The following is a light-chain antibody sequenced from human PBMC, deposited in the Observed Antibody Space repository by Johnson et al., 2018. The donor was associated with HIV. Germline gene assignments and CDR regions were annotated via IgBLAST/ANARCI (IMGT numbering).Light chain of an antibody. CDR1: SSKIGNNY. J-gene: IGLJ1*01. V-gene: IGLV1-51*01. Sequence: QSVLTQPPSVSAAPGQKVTISCSGSSSKIGNNYVSWYQQLPGTAPKLLIYDNNKRPSGIPDRFSGSKSGTSATLGITGLQTGDEADYYCATWDSSLSAGRVFRTGTKVTVL. CDR2: DNN. CDR3: ATWDSSLSAGRV.